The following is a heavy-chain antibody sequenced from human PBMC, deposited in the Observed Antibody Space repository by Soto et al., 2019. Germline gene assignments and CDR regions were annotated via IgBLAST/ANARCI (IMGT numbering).Heavy chain of an antibody. CDR1: GYTFTSYD. V-gene: IGHV1-8*01. J-gene: IGHJ4*02. CDR2: MNPNSGNT. D-gene: IGHD4-17*01. CDR3: TSVRMTTNSLDY. Sequence: QVQLVQSGAEVKKPGASVKVSCKASGYTFTSYDINWVRQATGEGLEWMGWMNPNSGNTGYAQKFQGRVTMTMNTSISTAYMELSSLRSEDTAVYYCTSVRMTTNSLDYWGQGTLVTVSS.